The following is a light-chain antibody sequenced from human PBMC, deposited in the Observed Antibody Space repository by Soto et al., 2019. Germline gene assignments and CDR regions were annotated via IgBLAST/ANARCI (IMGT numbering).Light chain of an antibody. CDR2: KAS. CDR1: QTSSSW. V-gene: IGKV1-5*03. J-gene: IGKJ1*01. Sequence: DIQMTQSPSPLSGSVGDRVTITCLASQTSSSWLAWYQQKPGKAPKLMIYKASTLKSGVPSRFSGSGSGTECTLTISSLQPDDFATYYCQHYNSYSEALGQGTKVDI. CDR3: QHYNSYSEA.